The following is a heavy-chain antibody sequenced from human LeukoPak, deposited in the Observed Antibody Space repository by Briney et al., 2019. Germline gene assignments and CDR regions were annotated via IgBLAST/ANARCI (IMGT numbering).Heavy chain of an antibody. CDR1: GGSISSSSYY. CDR2: IYYSGST. J-gene: IGHJ4*02. Sequence: SETLSLTCTVSGGSISSSSYYWGWIRQPPGKGLEWIGSIYYSGSTYYNPSLKSRVTISVDTSKNQFSLKLSSVTAADTAVYYCARPFYEVNGWGQGTLVTVSS. CDR3: ARPFYEVNG. D-gene: IGHD2/OR15-2a*01. V-gene: IGHV4-39*01.